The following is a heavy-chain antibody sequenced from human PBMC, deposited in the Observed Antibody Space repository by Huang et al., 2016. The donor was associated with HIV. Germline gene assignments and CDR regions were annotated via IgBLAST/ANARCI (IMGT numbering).Heavy chain of an antibody. CDR2: IRGSDNTT. CDR3: AKDRVAGTGHCFDP. V-gene: IGHV3-23*01. J-gene: IGHJ5*02. Sequence: DVKLLESGGGLVQPGGSLRLSCSASGFSFSSYTMTWGRQEPGKGLGGVGSIRGSDNTTFYADSVKGRFTISRDNSKNTLYLQMKSLRVDDTAVYYCAKDRVAGTGHCFDPWGQGTLVTVSS. CDR1: GFSFSSYT. D-gene: IGHD6-19*01.